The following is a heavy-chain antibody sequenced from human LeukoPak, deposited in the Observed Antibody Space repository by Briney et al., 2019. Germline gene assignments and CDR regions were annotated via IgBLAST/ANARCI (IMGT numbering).Heavy chain of an antibody. Sequence: GGSLRLSCAASGFTFSSYSMNWVRQAPGKGLEWVSSISSSSSYIYYAGSVKGRFTISRDNAKNSLYLQMNSLRAEDTAVYYCARDWSGYSHDAFDIWGQGTMVTVSS. CDR3: ARDWSGYSHDAFDI. D-gene: IGHD3-3*01. J-gene: IGHJ3*02. CDR2: ISSSSSYI. V-gene: IGHV3-21*01. CDR1: GFTFSSYS.